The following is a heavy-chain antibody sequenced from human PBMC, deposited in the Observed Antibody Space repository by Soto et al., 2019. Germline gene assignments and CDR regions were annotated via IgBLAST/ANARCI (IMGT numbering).Heavy chain of an antibody. D-gene: IGHD5-18*01. Sequence: ASVKVSCKASGYTFTSYYMHWVRQAPGQGLEWMGIINPSGGSTSYAQKFQGRVTMTRDTSTSTVYMELSSLRSEDTAAYYCARVYPSDTRYGYVGNNWFDPWGQGTLVTVSS. CDR3: ARVYPSDTRYGYVGNNWFDP. J-gene: IGHJ5*02. V-gene: IGHV1-46*03. CDR2: INPSGGST. CDR1: GYTFTSYY.